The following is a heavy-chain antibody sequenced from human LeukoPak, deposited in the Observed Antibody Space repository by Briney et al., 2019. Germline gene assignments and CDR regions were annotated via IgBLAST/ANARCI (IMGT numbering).Heavy chain of an antibody. V-gene: IGHV4-34*01. Sequence: PSETLSLTCAAYGGSFSDYFWNWIRQPPGKGLEWIGEINHGGGTRYNPSLKSRVTISVDTSKNQFSLKLSSVTAADTAVYYCASQYCSSTSCYSGGWFDPWGQGTLVTVSS. CDR2: INHGGGT. D-gene: IGHD2-2*01. J-gene: IGHJ5*02. CDR1: GGSFSDYF. CDR3: ASQYCSSTSCYSGGWFDP.